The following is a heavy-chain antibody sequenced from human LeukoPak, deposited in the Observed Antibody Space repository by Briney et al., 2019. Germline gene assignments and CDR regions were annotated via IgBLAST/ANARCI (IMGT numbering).Heavy chain of an antibody. J-gene: IGHJ3*02. CDR2: IIPIFGTA. V-gene: IGHV1-69*05. Sequence: GASVKVSCKASGGTFSSYAISWVRQAPGQGLEWMGRIIPIFGTANYAQKFQGRVTITTGESTSTAYMELSSLRSEDTAVYYCATPDYGDWGYAFDIWGQGTMVTVSS. CDR3: ATPDYGDWGYAFDI. D-gene: IGHD4-17*01. CDR1: GGTFSSYA.